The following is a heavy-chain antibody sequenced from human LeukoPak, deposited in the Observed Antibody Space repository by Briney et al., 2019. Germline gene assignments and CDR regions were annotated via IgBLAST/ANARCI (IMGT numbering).Heavy chain of an antibody. V-gene: IGHV1-3*01. Sequence: GASVKVSCKASGYTFTSYAMHWVRQAPGQRLEWMGWINAGNGNTKYSQKFQGRVTITTDESTSTAYMELSSLRSEDTAVYYCARGTSINDFLVDPWGQGTLVTVSS. CDR1: GYTFTSYA. J-gene: IGHJ5*02. D-gene: IGHD3-3*01. CDR2: INAGNGNT. CDR3: ARGTSINDFLVDP.